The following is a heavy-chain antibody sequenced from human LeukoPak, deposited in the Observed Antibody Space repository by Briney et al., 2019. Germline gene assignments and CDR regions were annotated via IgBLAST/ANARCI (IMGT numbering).Heavy chain of an antibody. CDR3: VRVDYNADDAFDI. Sequence: PGGSLRLSCAASGFTFSSYEMNWVRQAPGKGLEWVSYISSSGSTIYYADSVKGRFTISRDNAKNSLYLQMNSLRAEDTAVYYCVRVDYNADDAFDIWGQGTMVTVSS. V-gene: IGHV3-48*03. D-gene: IGHD3-10*01. J-gene: IGHJ3*02. CDR2: ISSSGSTI. CDR1: GFTFSSYE.